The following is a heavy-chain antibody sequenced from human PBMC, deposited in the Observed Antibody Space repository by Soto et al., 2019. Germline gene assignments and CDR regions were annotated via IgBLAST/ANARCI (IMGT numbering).Heavy chain of an antibody. V-gene: IGHV1-18*01. CDR1: GYTFTSYG. CDR2: ISAYNGNT. Sequence: QVQLVQSGAEVKKPGASVKVSCKASGYTFTSYGISWVRQAPGQGLEWMGWISAYNGNTNYAQKLQGRVTMTTDTSTSTAYMKLRSLRSDDTAVYYCARDNLAYDFWSGYYSGDYWGQGTLVTVSS. CDR3: ARDNLAYDFWSGYYSGDY. J-gene: IGHJ4*02. D-gene: IGHD3-3*01.